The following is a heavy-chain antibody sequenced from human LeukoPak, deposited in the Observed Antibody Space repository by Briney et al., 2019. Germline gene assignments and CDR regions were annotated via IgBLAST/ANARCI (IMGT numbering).Heavy chain of an antibody. CDR1: GFTFTSSA. V-gene: IGHV1-58*02. CDR3: AALPSPSDIAAAGTKGDY. Sequence: GASVKVSCKASGFTFTSSAMQWVRQARGQRLEWIGWIVVGSGNTNYAQKFQERVTITRDMSTSTAYMGLSSLRSEDTAVYYCAALPSPSDIAAAGTKGDYWGQGTLVTVSS. CDR2: IVVGSGNT. J-gene: IGHJ4*02. D-gene: IGHD6-13*01.